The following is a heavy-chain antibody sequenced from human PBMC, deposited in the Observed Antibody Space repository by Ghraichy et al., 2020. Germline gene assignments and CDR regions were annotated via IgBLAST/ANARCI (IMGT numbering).Heavy chain of an antibody. V-gene: IGHV3-7*01. CDR1: GFTFSSYW. J-gene: IGHJ4*02. Sequence: GSLNISCAASGFTFSSYWMSWVRQAPGKGLEWVANIKQDGSEKYYVDSVKGRFTISRDNAKNSLYLQMNSLRAEDTAVYYCARALGCSGGSCYRVFDYFDYWGQGTLVTVSS. CDR3: ARALGCSGGSCYRVFDYFDY. D-gene: IGHD2-15*01. CDR2: IKQDGSEK.